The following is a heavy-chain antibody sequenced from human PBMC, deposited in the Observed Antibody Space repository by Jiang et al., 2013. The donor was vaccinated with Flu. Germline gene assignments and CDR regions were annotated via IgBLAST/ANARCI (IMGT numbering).Heavy chain of an antibody. J-gene: IGHJ2*01. CDR2: IYYSGTT. Sequence: GSGLVKPSQTLSLTCTVSGGSISSGYYWSWIRQHPGKGLEWIGCIYYSGTTHYNPSLKSRFRLSVDTSKSQFSLRLNSVTAADTAVYYCARGGSWGAGGSADWYFDLWGRGTLVTVSS. CDR1: GGSISSGYY. CDR3: ARGGSWGAGGSADWYFDL. D-gene: IGHD3-10*01. V-gene: IGHV4-31*03.